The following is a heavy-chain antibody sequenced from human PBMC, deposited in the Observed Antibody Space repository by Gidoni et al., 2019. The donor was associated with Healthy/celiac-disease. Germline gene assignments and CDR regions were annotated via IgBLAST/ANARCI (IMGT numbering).Heavy chain of an antibody. Sequence: QVQLVQFGVEVKKPGAPVKVACKASGYIFPSSGISWVRQAPGQGLEWMGWISAYNVNQNDARKHQGRVTMTPDTSTSTAYMELRSRRSDDTAVYCCARRGRDWNYVSSFWFDPWGQGTLVTVSS. V-gene: IGHV1-18*01. CDR3: ARRGRDWNYVSSFWFDP. J-gene: IGHJ5*02. CDR2: ISAYNVNQ. D-gene: IGHD1-7*01. CDR1: GYIFPSSG.